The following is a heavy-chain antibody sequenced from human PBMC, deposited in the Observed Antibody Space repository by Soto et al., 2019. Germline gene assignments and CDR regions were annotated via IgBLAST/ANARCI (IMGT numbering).Heavy chain of an antibody. CDR3: AGSFGWSAIDH. CDR1: SASIITEQR. Sequence: QMQLQESGPGLVKPSETLSLTCAVSSASIITEQRWTWVRQPPGKGLARIGAIHHSGSTNNNPSLRSRVTMSVDKYNTQFPLNLNPVAAADTALCYGAGSFGWSAIDHWGQGTLVIVSS. CDR2: IHHSGST. D-gene: IGHD6-19*01. J-gene: IGHJ4*02. V-gene: IGHV4-4*02.